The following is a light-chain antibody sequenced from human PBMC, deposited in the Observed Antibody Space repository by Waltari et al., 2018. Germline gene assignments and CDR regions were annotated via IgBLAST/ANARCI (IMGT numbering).Light chain of an antibody. CDR1: QSVSSY. V-gene: IGKV3-11*01. CDR2: DAS. CDR3: QQRSNWLGT. Sequence: EIVLTQSPATLSLSPGERATLSCRASQSVSSYLAWYQHKPGQPPRLLIYDASNRATGIPARFSGSGSVTDFTLTISSLEPEDFAVYYCQQRSNWLGTFGGGTKVEIK. J-gene: IGKJ4*01.